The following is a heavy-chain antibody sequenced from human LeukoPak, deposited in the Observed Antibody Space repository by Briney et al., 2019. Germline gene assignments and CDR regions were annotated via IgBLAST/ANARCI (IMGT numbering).Heavy chain of an antibody. J-gene: IGHJ3*02. CDR2: ISGRSDST. D-gene: IGHD5-24*01. Sequence: PGGSLRLSCEASGFTFSSHAMTWVRQGPGKGLEWASTISGRSDSTFYADSVRGRFTIPRDNSKNTLYLQMNSLRAEDTAVYYCAKERDGYTPGGAFDIWGQETMVTVSS. CDR1: GFTFSSHA. CDR3: AKERDGYTPGGAFDI. V-gene: IGHV3-23*01.